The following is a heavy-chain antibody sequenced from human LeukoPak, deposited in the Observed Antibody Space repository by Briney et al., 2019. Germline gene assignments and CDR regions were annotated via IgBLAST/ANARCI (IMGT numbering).Heavy chain of an antibody. V-gene: IGHV3-23*01. D-gene: IGHD3-22*01. CDR2: ISGSGGGT. J-gene: IGHJ4*02. CDR1: GFTFSSYA. CDR3: AKDNYYDSSGYYY. Sequence: GGSLRLSCAASGFTFSSYAMSWVRQAPGKGLEWVSAISGSGGGTYYADSVKGRFTISRDNSKNTLYLQMNSLRAEDTAVYYCAKDNYYDSSGYYYWGQGTLVTVSS.